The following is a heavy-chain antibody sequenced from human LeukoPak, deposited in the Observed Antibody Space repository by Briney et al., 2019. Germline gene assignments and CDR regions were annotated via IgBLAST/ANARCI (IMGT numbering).Heavy chain of an antibody. D-gene: IGHD6-13*01. CDR2: ISDSGGST. V-gene: IGHV3-23*01. Sequence: GGSLRLSCGASGFTFSSYAMSWVRQAPGKGLEWVSAISDSGGSTYYADSVKGRFTISRDNSKNTLYLQMNSLRAEDTAVYYSAKDMVPRYSSSWIYFQHWGQGTLVTVSS. CDR3: AKDMVPRYSSSWIYFQH. CDR1: GFTFSSYA. J-gene: IGHJ1*01.